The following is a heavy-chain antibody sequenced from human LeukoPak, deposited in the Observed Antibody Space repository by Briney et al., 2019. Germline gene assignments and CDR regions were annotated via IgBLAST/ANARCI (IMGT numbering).Heavy chain of an antibody. CDR2: IKQDGSEK. V-gene: IGHV3-7*01. CDR1: GFTFSRYW. CDR3: ARDPSLRDY. Sequence: SGGSLRLSCAASGFTFSRYWMSWVRQAPGKGLEWVANIKQDGSEKYYVDSVKGRFTISRDNAKNSLYLQMNSLRAEDTAVYYCARDPSLRDYWGQGTLVTVSS. J-gene: IGHJ4*02.